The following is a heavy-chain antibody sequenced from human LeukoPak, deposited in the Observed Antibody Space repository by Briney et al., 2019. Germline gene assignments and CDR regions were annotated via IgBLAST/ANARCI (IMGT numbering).Heavy chain of an antibody. CDR2: IYHSGST. CDR3: ATSPYYDSSGYPLV. Sequence: SETLSLTCTVSGYSISSGYYWGWIRQPPGKGLEWIGSIYHSGSTYYNPSLKSRVTISVDTSKNQFSLKLSSVTAADTAVYYCATSPYYDSSGYPLVWGRGTLVTVSS. V-gene: IGHV4-38-2*02. D-gene: IGHD3-22*01. CDR1: GYSISSGYY. J-gene: IGHJ4*02.